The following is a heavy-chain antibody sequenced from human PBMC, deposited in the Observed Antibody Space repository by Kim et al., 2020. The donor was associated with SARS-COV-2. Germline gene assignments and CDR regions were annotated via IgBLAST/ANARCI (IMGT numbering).Heavy chain of an antibody. Sequence: GESLKISCKGSGYSFTSYWIGWVRQMPGKGLEWMGIIYPGDSDTRYSPSFQGQVTISADKSISTAYLQWSSLKASDTAMYYCARQGEYYDFWSGYYRNWFDPWGQGTLVTVSS. D-gene: IGHD3-3*01. CDR1: GYSFTSYW. V-gene: IGHV5-51*01. CDR2: IYPGDSDT. CDR3: ARQGEYYDFWSGYYRNWFDP. J-gene: IGHJ5*02.